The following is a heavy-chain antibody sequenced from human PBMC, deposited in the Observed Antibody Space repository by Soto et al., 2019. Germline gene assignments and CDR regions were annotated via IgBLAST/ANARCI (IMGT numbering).Heavy chain of an antibody. Sequence: SETLSLTCTVSGGSISSGDYYWSWIRQPPGKGLEWIGYIYYSGSTYYNPSLKSRVTISVDTSKNQFSLKLSSVTAADTAVYYCAAGTGRTDLDYWGQGTLVTVSS. CDR1: GGSISSGDYY. D-gene: IGHD1-1*01. CDR2: IYYSGST. J-gene: IGHJ4*02. V-gene: IGHV4-30-4*01. CDR3: AAGTGRTDLDY.